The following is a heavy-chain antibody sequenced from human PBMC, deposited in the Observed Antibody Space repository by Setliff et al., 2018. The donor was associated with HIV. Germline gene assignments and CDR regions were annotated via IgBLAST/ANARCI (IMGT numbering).Heavy chain of an antibody. D-gene: IGHD3-10*01. V-gene: IGHV1-18*01. CDR3: ARVVVRGVTFIAEYFQH. J-gene: IGHJ1*01. CDR1: GYTFTGYA. Sequence: ASVKVSCKASGYTFTGYAISWVRQAPGQGLEWLGWISAYNGNTNYAQKLQGRVTMTTDTSTSTAYMELRSLRSDDTAVYYCARVVVRGVTFIAEYFQHWGQGTLVTVSS. CDR2: ISAYNGNT.